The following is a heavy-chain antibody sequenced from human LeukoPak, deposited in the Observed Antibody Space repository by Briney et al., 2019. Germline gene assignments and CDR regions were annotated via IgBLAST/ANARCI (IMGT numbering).Heavy chain of an antibody. V-gene: IGHV3-13*01. Sequence: TGGSLRLSCAASGFTFSSYDMHWVRQATGKGLEWVSAIGTAGDTYYPGSVKGRFTISRENAKNSLCLQMNSLRAGDMAVYYCARERRGWFDPWGQGTLVTVSS. CDR2: IGTAGDT. CDR1: GFTFSSYD. J-gene: IGHJ5*02. CDR3: ARERRGWFDP.